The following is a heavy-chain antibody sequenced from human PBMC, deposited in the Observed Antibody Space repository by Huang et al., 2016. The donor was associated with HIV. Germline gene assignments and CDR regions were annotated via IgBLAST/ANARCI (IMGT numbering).Heavy chain of an antibody. V-gene: IGHV1-18*01. J-gene: IGHJ6*03. CDR1: GYTFSSFG. Sequence: QVQLVQSGAEVKKPGASVKVSCKASGYTFSSFGISWVRQAPGQGIEWVGWISVYNGNTKFAQKFQGRLTMTTDTSTSTAYMELRSLRSDDTAVYYCARGGGIQLWLLGYYYMDVWGNGTTVTVSS. D-gene: IGHD5-18*01. CDR2: ISVYNGNT. CDR3: ARGGGIQLWLLGYYYMDV.